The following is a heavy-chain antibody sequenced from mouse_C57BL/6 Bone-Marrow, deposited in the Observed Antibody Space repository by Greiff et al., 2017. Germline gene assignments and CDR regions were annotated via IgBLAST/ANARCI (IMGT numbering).Heavy chain of an antibody. CDR3: ARMGWSFDY. D-gene: IGHD2-3*01. V-gene: IGHV1-50*01. J-gene: IGHJ2*01. Sequence: QVQLQQPGAELVKPGASVKLSCKASGYTFTSYWMQWVKQRPGQGLEWIGEIDPSDSYTNYNQKFKGKATLTVDTSSSTAYMQLSSLTSEDSAVYYCARMGWSFDYWGQGTTLTGSS. CDR1: GYTFTSYW. CDR2: IDPSDSYT.